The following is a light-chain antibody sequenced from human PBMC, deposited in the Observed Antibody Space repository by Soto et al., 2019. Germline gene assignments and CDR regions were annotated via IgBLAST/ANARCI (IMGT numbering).Light chain of an antibody. V-gene: IGLV2-8*01. Sequence: QSALSQPPSASGSPGQSVTISFTGTSSDVGGYDYVSWYQQHPGKAPKLMIYEVSKRPSGVPDRFSGSKSGNTASLTVSGLQAEDEADYYCSSYAGSSTSVFGTGTKV. CDR2: EVS. CDR1: SSDVGGYDY. CDR3: SSYAGSSTSV. J-gene: IGLJ1*01.